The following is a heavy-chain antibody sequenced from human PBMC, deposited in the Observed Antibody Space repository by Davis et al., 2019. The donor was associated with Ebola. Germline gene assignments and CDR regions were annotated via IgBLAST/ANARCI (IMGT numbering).Heavy chain of an antibody. V-gene: IGHV4-59*01. D-gene: IGHD2-21*02. J-gene: IGHJ4*02. CDR2: IYYSGST. CDR1: GGSISSYY. CDR3: ARAPYCGGDCYQGYFDY. Sequence: PSETLSLTCTVSGGSISSYYWSWIRQPPGKGLEWIGYIYYSGSTNYNPSLKSRVTISVDTSKNQFSLKLSSVTAADTAVYYCARAPYCGGDCYQGYFDYWGQGTLVTVSS.